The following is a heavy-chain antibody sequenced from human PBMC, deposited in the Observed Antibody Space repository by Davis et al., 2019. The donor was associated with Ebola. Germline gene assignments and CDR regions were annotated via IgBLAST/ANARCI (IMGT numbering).Heavy chain of an antibody. V-gene: IGHV1-8*01. CDR3: ARDLTVGANDY. J-gene: IGHJ4*02. D-gene: IGHD1-26*01. CDR2: VNPYSGHT. CDR1: GYIFSNYD. Sequence: AASVKVSCKASGYIFSNYDINWVRQASGQGLEWMGWVNPYSGHTGYVEKFKGRVTMTGDPSISTAYMELSSLTIDDTAVYYCARDLTVGANDYWGQGTLVTVSS.